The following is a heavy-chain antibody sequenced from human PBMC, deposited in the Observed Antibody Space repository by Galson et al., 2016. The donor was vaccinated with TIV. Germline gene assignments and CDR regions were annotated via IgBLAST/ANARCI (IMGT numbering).Heavy chain of an antibody. CDR3: ATEYYLASGTDPLVGYKGMDV. Sequence: LRLSCAASGFTFSSYSMNWVRQAPGKGLEWVGRSRSNTDGGTTEYAAPVKGRFIVSRDDSRNTLFLDMNSLKTDDTALYFCATEYYLASGTDPLVGYKGMDVWGQGTTVTVSS. CDR1: GFTFSSYS. D-gene: IGHD3-10*01. J-gene: IGHJ6*02. V-gene: IGHV3-15*01. CDR2: SRSNTDGGTT.